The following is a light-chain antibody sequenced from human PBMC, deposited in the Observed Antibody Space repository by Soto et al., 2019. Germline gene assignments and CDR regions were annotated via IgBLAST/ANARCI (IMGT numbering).Light chain of an antibody. CDR1: QGIGNG. J-gene: IGKJ2*01. Sequence: DIQMTQSPSSLSASVGDRVTIICRASQGIGNGLAWYQQKPGKVPKLLIYAASTLQSGVPSRFSGSGSGTDFTLTISSLQPEDVATYYCQQCHTAPFTFGQGTKLEIK. CDR3: QQCHTAPFT. CDR2: AAS. V-gene: IGKV1-27*01.